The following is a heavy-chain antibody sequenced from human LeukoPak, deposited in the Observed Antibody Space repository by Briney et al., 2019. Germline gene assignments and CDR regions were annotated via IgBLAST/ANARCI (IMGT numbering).Heavy chain of an antibody. D-gene: IGHD1-26*01. CDR3: ARVGATLFDY. J-gene: IGHJ4*02. CDR1: GGSISSYY. V-gene: IGHV4-59*08. Sequence: PSETLSLTCTASGGSISSYYWSWIRQPPGKGLEWIGYIYYSGSTNYNPSLKSRVTISVDTSKNQFSLKLSSVTAADTAVYYCARVGATLFDYWGQGTLVTVSS. CDR2: IYYSGST.